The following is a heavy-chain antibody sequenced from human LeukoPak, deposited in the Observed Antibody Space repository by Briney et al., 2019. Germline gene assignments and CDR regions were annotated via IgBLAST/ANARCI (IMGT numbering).Heavy chain of an antibody. CDR3: ARLTKNDSGSYRFGKKKRGYMDV. J-gene: IGHJ6*03. Sequence: PSETLSLTCAVYGGSFSGYYWSWIRQPPGKGLEWIGEINHSGSTNYNPSLKSRVPISVHASKKQFSLKLSSVTAADTAVYYCARLTKNDSGSYRFGKKKRGYMDVWGKGTTVTISS. CDR2: INHSGST. D-gene: IGHD3-10*01. CDR1: GGSFSGYY. V-gene: IGHV4-34*01.